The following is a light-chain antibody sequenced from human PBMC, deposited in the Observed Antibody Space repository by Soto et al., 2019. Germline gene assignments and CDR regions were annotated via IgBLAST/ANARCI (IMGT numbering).Light chain of an antibody. Sequence: EIVLTQSPATLSFSPGERATLSCRTRQSVSSYFAWYQQKPGRAPRLLIYDVSNRATGIPVSFIGSGSGTDFTLTLSRLEPEDFAVYYCQQRSNWPITCGQGTRLEI. CDR2: DVS. CDR3: QQRSNWPIT. J-gene: IGKJ5*01. CDR1: QSVSSY. V-gene: IGKV3-11*01.